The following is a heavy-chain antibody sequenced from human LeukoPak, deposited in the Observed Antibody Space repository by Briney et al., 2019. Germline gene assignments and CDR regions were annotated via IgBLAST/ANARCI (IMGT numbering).Heavy chain of an antibody. V-gene: IGHV4-59*12. CDR1: GGSISSYY. J-gene: IGHJ6*03. D-gene: IGHD2-15*01. CDR2: IYYSGST. Sequence: SETLSLTCTVSGGSISSYYWSWIRQPPGKGLEWIGYIYYSGSTSYNPSLKSRVTISVDTSKNQFSLKLSSVTAADTAVYYCARTSEGYCRGGSCWDYYYYMDVWGKGTTVTVSS. CDR3: ARTSEGYCRGGSCWDYYYYMDV.